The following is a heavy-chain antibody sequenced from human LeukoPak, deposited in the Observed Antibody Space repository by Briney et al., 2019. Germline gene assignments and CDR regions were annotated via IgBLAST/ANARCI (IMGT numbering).Heavy chain of an antibody. J-gene: IGHJ4*02. CDR1: GFTFSSYA. D-gene: IGHD3-22*01. CDR3: AKDYDSSGYYLTYFDY. CDR2: ISGSGGST. V-gene: IGHV3-23*01. Sequence: PGGSLRLSCAASGFTFSSYAMSWVRQAPGKGLEWVSAISGSGGSTYYADSVKGRFTISRDNSKNTLYLQMNSLRAEDTAVYYCAKDYDSSGYYLTYFDYWGQGTLVTVSS.